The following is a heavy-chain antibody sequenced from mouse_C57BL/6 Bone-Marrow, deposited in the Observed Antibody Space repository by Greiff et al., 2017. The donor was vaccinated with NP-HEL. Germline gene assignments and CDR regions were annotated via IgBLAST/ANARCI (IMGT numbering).Heavy chain of an antibody. V-gene: IGHV5-6*02. CDR3: ASPYDYDVAWFAY. J-gene: IGHJ3*01. Sequence: DVKLVESGGDLVKPGGSLKLSCAASGFTFSSYGMSWVRQTPDKRLEWVATISSGGSYTYYPDSVKGRCTISRDNAKNTLYLQMSSLKSEDTAMYYCASPYDYDVAWFAYWGQGTLVTVSA. D-gene: IGHD2-4*01. CDR1: GFTFSSYG. CDR2: ISSGGSYT.